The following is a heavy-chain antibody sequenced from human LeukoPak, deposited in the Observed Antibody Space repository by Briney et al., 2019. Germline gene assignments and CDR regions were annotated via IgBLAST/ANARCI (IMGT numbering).Heavy chain of an antibody. V-gene: IGHV3-23*01. Sequence: PGGSLRLSCAAPGFTFNKYAMNWVRQAPGKGLEWVATISGGGGDTHYADSVTGRFTISRANSKTTLFMQMNSLRAQATARYYYERSGSRDWDDLEYWGQGTLVTASS. J-gene: IGHJ4*02. CDR2: ISGGGGDT. CDR3: ERSGSRDWDDLEY. CDR1: GFTFNKYA. D-gene: IGHD6-19*01.